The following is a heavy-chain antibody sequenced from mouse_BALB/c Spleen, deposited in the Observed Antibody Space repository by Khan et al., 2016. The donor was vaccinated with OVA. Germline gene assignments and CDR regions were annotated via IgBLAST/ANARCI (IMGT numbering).Heavy chain of an antibody. CDR2: ISSTGST. V-gene: IGHV3-2*02. CDR3: ARARCYSDSYAMDY. D-gene: IGHD2-12*01. Sequence: EVQLQESGPGLVKPSQSLSLTCTVTGYSITSDYAWNWIRQFPGNKLEWMGYISSTGSTSYNPSFKSRISITRDTSKNQFFLHLISVTTEDTATYYCARARCYSDSYAMDYWGQGTSVTVYS. J-gene: IGHJ4*01. CDR1: GYSITSDYA.